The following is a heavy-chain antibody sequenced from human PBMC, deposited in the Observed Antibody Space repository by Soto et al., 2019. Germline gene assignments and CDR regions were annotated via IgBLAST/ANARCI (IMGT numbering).Heavy chain of an antibody. CDR1: GGTFSSYT. CDR3: ARAPWGVPAAMPGERNPDYYMDV. V-gene: IGHV1-69*02. Sequence: SVKVSCKASGGTFSSYTISWVRQAPGQGLEWMGRIIPILGIANYAQKFQGRVTITADKSTSTAYMELSSLRSEDTAVYYCARAPWGVPAAMPGERNPDYYMDVWGKGTTVTVSS. CDR2: IIPILGIA. J-gene: IGHJ6*03. D-gene: IGHD2-2*01.